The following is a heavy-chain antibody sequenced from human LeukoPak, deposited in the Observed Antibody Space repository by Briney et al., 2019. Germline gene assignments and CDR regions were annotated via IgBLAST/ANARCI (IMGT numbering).Heavy chain of an antibody. V-gene: IGHV1-8*01. D-gene: IGHD3-22*01. CDR2: MNPNSGNT. CDR3: ARVAYYYDSSGYYFYNWFDP. Sequence: ASVKVSCKASGYTFTSYDINWVRQATGQGLEWMGWMNPNSGNTGYAQKFQGRVTMTRNTSISTAYMELSSLGSEDTAVYYCARVAYYYDSSGYYFYNWFDPWGQGTLVTVSS. CDR1: GYTFTSYD. J-gene: IGHJ5*02.